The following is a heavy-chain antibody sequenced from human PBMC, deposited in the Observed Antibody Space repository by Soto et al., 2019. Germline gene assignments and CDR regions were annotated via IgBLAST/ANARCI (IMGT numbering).Heavy chain of an antibody. CDR3: AKGIGYYDSSGYDY. V-gene: IGHV3-23*01. J-gene: IGHJ4*02. Sequence: GGSLRLSCAASGFTFSSYAMSWVRQAPGKGLEWVSAISGSGGSTYYADSVKGRFTISRDNSKNTLYLQMKSLRAEDTAVYYCAKGIGYYDSSGYDYWGQGNLVTVSS. CDR1: GFTFSSYA. D-gene: IGHD3-22*01. CDR2: ISGSGGST.